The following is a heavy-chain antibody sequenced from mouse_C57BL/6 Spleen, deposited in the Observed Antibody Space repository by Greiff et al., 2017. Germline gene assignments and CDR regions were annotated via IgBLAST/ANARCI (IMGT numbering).Heavy chain of an antibody. CDR2: IDPSDSYT. D-gene: IGHD2-4*01. J-gene: IGHJ2*01. Sequence: QVQLQQPGAELVMPGASVKLSCKASGYTFTSYWMHWVKQRPGQGLEWIGEIDPSDSYTNYNQKFKGKSTLTVDKSSSTACMQLSSLTSEDSAVYYCARSHYYDYPFDYWGQGTTRTVSS. CDR1: GYTFTSYW. V-gene: IGHV1-69*01. CDR3: ARSHYYDYPFDY.